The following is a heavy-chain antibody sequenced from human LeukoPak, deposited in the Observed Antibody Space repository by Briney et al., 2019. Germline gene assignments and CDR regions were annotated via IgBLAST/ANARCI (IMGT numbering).Heavy chain of an antibody. CDR3: ARGDYYDSSGYDLDAFDI. Sequence: SETLSLTCAVYGGSFSGYYWSWIRQPPGKGLEWIGEISHSGSTNYNPSLKSRVTISVDTSKNQFSLKLSSVTAADTAVYYCARGDYYDSSGYDLDAFDIWGQGTMVTVSS. J-gene: IGHJ3*02. CDR2: ISHSGST. V-gene: IGHV4-34*01. D-gene: IGHD3-22*01. CDR1: GGSFSGYY.